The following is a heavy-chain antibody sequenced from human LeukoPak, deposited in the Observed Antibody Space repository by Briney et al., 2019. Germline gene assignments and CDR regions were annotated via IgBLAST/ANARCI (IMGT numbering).Heavy chain of an antibody. CDR2: ISGSGGST. CDR1: GFTFSSYG. J-gene: IGHJ6*03. CDR3: ARDQNKQWLGTYYYYYYMDV. Sequence: PGGSLRLSCAASGFTFSSYGMSWVRQAPGKGLEWVSAISGSGGSTYYADSVKGRFTISRDNSKNTLYLQMNSLRAEDTAVYYCARDQNKQWLGTYYYYYYMDVWGKGTTVTVSS. D-gene: IGHD6-19*01. V-gene: IGHV3-23*01.